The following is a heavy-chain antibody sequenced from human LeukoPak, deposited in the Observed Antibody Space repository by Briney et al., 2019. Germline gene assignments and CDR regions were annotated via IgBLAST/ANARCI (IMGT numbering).Heavy chain of an antibody. J-gene: IGHJ4*02. Sequence: GGSLRLSCAASGFTFSTYEMNWVRQAPGKGLEWVSYISGSTYDTNYADSVKGRFTISRDNAKNSLYLRMNSLRAEDTAVYYCARVLRGYSYENYWGQGTLVTVSS. CDR1: GFTFSTYE. V-gene: IGHV3-48*03. D-gene: IGHD5-18*01. CDR3: ARVLRGYSYENY. CDR2: ISGSTYDT.